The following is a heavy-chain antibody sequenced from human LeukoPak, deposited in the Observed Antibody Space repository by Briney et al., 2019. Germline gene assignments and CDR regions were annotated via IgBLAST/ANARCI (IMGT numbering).Heavy chain of an antibody. CDR1: GGTFSSYA. V-gene: IGHV1-69*13. D-gene: IGHD6-6*01. Sequence: GASVKVSCRASGGTFSSYAISWVRQAPGQGLEWMGGIIPIFGTANYAQKFQGRVTITADESTSTAYMELSSLRSEDTAVYYCARQPYSSSDPDYWGQGTLVTVSS. CDR3: ARQPYSSSDPDY. CDR2: IIPIFGTA. J-gene: IGHJ4*02.